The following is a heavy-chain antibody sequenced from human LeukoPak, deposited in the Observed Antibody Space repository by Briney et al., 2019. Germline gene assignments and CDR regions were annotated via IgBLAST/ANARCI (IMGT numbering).Heavy chain of an antibody. D-gene: IGHD4-23*01. CDR2: IWFEGSNK. J-gene: IGHJ2*01. CDR3: AKVGGFETFSGNSDWYFEF. Sequence: GRSLRLSCAASGFSFNNYGMHWVRQAPGKGLEWVAVIWFEGSNKVYADSVQGRFTISRDNSNSTVYLQMSSLRAEDTAVYYCAKVGGFETFSGNSDWYFEFWGRGTLVTVSS. CDR1: GFSFNNYG. V-gene: IGHV3-33*06.